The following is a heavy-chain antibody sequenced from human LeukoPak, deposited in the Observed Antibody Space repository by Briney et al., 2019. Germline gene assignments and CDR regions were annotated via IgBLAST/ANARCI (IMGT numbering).Heavy chain of an antibody. J-gene: IGHJ4*02. CDR1: GYTFTGYY. V-gene: IGHV1-2*02. CDR2: INPNSGGT. Sequence: ASVKVSCKASGYTFTGYYMHCVRQAPGQGLEWMGWINPNSGGTNYAQKFQGRVTMTRDTSISTAYMELSRLRSDDRAVYYCARDLQHYRSSSWWGQGTLVTVSS. D-gene: IGHD6-6*01. CDR3: ARDLQHYRSSSW.